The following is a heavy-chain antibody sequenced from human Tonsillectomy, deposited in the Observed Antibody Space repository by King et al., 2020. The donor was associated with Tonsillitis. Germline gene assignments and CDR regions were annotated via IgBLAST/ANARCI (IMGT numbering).Heavy chain of an antibody. CDR2: ISSSSSYT. CDR1: GLTFSDYY. Sequence: VQLVESGGGLVKPGGSLRLSCAASGLTFSDYYMSWIRQAPGKGLEWVSYISSSSSYTNYADSVKGRFTISRDNAKNSVYLQMNSLRADDTAVYYCATSGGYCSSTSCYLGAFDSWGQGTMVTVSS. V-gene: IGHV3-11*05. J-gene: IGHJ3*02. D-gene: IGHD2-2*01. CDR3: ATSGGYCSSTSCYLGAFDS.